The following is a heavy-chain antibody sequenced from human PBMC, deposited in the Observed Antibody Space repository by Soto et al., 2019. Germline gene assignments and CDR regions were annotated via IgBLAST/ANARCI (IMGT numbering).Heavy chain of an antibody. CDR2: MSFDGNNQ. V-gene: IGHV3-30*03. D-gene: IGHD1-1*01. Sequence: LGIGSAASGDSMRGVDMHWVLKNPGKGLEWVAVMSFDGNNQYYADSVMGRFTISRDTSKSTLYLQMNSLRTEDTGVYYCARGAWNASRSRSDCWGQRTQVTVSS. CDR1: GDSMRGVD. CDR3: ARGAWNASRSRSDC. J-gene: IGHJ4*02.